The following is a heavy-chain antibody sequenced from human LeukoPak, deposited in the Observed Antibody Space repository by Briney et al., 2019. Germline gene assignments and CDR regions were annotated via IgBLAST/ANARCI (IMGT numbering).Heavy chain of an antibody. Sequence: ASVKVSCKASGYTFTSYDINWVRQATGQGLEWMGWMNPNSGNTGYAQKFQGRVTMTTDTSTSTAYMELRSLRSDDTAVYYCARENDFWSGGFYYYYYMDVWGKGTTVTVSS. J-gene: IGHJ6*03. V-gene: IGHV1-8*01. CDR2: MNPNSGNT. D-gene: IGHD3-3*01. CDR3: ARENDFWSGGFYYYYYMDV. CDR1: GYTFTSYD.